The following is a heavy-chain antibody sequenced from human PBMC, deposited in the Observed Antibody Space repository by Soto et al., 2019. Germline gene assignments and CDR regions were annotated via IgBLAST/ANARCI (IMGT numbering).Heavy chain of an antibody. CDR1: GDAFSSYA. D-gene: IGHD4-17*01. CDR2: IIPMFGTP. CDR3: ARSYSVTTSSYYGMDV. V-gene: IGHV1-69*01. J-gene: IGHJ6*02. Sequence: QVQLIQSGAAVKKPGSSVKVSCHTSGDAFSSYAMSWVRQGPGQGLEWMGGIIPMFGTPIYTEKFQGRVTITADETTRAVYRELRSLTYDDSAVYYCARSYSVTTSSYYGMDVWGQGTTIIVS.